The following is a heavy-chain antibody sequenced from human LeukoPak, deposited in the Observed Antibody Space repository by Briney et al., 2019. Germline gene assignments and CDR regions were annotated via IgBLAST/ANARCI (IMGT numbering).Heavy chain of an antibody. CDR3: VRDTQMDV. CDR2: IYYSGSP. CDR1: GGSITTYY. J-gene: IGHJ6*02. V-gene: IGHV4-59*08. Sequence: SETLSLTCTVSGGSITTYYWSWIRQPPGKGPEWIGYIYYSGSPNYNPSLKSRVTISVDTSKNQFSLKLSSLTAADTAIYYCVRDTQMDVWGQGATVTVS.